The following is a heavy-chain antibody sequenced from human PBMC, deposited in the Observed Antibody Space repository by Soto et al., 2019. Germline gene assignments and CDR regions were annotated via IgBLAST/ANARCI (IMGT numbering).Heavy chain of an antibody. V-gene: IGHV4-31*03. CDR2: IYYSGST. CDR1: GGSISSGGYY. CDR3: ARENRYDSHSYYFDY. D-gene: IGHD3-22*01. J-gene: IGHJ4*02. Sequence: QVQLQESGPGLVKPSQTLSLTYTVSGGSISSGGYYWSWIRQHPGKGLEWIGYIYYSGSTYYNPSLKSRVTISVDTSKNQFSLKLSSVTAADTAVYYCARENRYDSHSYYFDYWGQGTLVTVSS.